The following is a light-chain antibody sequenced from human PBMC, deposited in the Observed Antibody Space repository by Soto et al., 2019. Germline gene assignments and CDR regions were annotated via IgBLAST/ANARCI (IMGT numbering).Light chain of an antibody. J-gene: IGKJ4*01. CDR3: QQRSNWPPLT. CDR1: HSVGNS. Sequence: EIVLTQSPATLSLSPGERATLSCRASHSVGNSLAWYQQKPGQAPRLLIYEVSNRAIGIPARFSGSGSGTDFTLTISSLEPEDFAVYYCQQRSNWPPLTFGGGTKVEIK. V-gene: IGKV3-11*01. CDR2: EVS.